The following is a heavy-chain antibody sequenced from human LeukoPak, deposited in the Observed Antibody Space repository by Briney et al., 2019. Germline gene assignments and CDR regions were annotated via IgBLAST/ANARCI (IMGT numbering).Heavy chain of an antibody. D-gene: IGHD6-6*01. J-gene: IGHJ6*03. V-gene: IGHV5-51*01. CDR1: GYRFTSYW. CDR3: ARHFSYIAVRLPEGEPNYYYYMDV. CDR2: IYPGDSDT. Sequence: GESLKISCKGSGYRFTSYWIGWVRQMPGKGLEWMGIIYPGDSDTRYSPSFQGQVTISADKSISTAYLQWSSLKASDTAMYYCARHFSYIAVRLPEGEPNYYYYMDVWGKGTTVTV.